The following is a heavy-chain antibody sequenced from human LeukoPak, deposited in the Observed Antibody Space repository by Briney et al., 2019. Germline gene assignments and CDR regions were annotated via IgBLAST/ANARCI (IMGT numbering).Heavy chain of an antibody. CDR1: GGSISSGGYY. J-gene: IGHJ6*02. V-gene: IGHV4-31*03. D-gene: IGHD3-3*01. CDR2: IYYSGST. CDR3: ARASDFWSGYYYYYGMDV. Sequence: PSETLSLTCTVSGGSISSGGYYWSWIRQHPGKGLEWIGYIYYSGSTYYNPSLKSRVTISVDTSKNQFSLKLSSVTAADTAVHYCARASDFWSGYYYYYGMDVWGQGTTVTVSS.